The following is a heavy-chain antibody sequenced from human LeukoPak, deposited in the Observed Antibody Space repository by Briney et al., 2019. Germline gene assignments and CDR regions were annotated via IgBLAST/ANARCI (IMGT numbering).Heavy chain of an antibody. CDR1: GYTFTGYY. CDR3: ARVPNEWELKFDP. J-gene: IGHJ5*02. CDR2: INPNSGGT. V-gene: IGHV1-2*02. Sequence: GASVKVSCKASGYTFTGYYMHWVRQAPGQGLEWMGWINPNSGGTNYAQKFQGRVTMTRDTSISTAYMELSRLRSDDTAVYYCARVPNEWELKFDPWGQGTLVTVSS. D-gene: IGHD1-26*01.